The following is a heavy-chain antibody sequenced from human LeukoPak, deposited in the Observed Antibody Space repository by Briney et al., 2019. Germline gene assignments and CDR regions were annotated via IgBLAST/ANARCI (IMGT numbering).Heavy chain of an antibody. CDR2: INTYGSRT. V-gene: IGHV3-74*01. D-gene: IGHD2-2*01. Sequence: GGSLRLSCAASGFAFSSYWMHCVRQAPGKGLVWVSRINTYGSRTTYADSVKRRFTISRDNARNSLYLQMNSLRAEDTAVYYCARAVQAARPYGVDVWGQGTTVTVSS. CDR3: ARAVQAARPYGVDV. CDR1: GFAFSSYW. J-gene: IGHJ6*02.